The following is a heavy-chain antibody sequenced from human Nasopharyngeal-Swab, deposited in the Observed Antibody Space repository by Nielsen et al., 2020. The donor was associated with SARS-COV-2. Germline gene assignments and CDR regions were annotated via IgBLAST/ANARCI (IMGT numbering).Heavy chain of an antibody. V-gene: IGHV3-21*01. CDR2: ISSTGDYI. CDR1: GFTFDDYA. Sequence: GGSLRLSCETSGFTFDDYAMYWVRQAPGKGLEWVSAISSTGDYIYYAASVKGRFTVSRDNAKNSLYLQMNNLRAEDTAVYYCARDTPAMFAYWGRGMLVSVSS. J-gene: IGHJ4*02. CDR3: ARDTPAMFAY.